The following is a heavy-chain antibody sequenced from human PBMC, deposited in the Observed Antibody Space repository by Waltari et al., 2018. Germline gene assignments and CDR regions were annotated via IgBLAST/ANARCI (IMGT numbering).Heavy chain of an antibody. J-gene: IGHJ6*02. CDR2: IYYSGST. CDR1: GGSISSHY. D-gene: IGHD6-13*01. CDR3: ARMGSSSWKPYYYYGMDV. Sequence: QVQLQESGPGLVKPSETLSLTCTVSGGSISSHYWSWIRQPPGQGLEWIGYIYYSGSTNYNPSLKSRVTISVDTSKNQFSLKLSSVTAADTAVYYCARMGSSSWKPYYYYGMDVWGQGTTVTVSS. V-gene: IGHV4-59*11.